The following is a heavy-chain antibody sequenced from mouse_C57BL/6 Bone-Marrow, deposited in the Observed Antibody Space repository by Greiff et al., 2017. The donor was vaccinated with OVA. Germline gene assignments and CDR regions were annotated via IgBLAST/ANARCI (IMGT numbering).Heavy chain of an antibody. CDR1: GYTFTDYY. V-gene: IGHV1-26*01. D-gene: IGHD1-1*01. CDR3: AREGLVRYDY. CDR2: INPNNGGT. Sequence: EVQLQQSGPELVKPGASVKISCKASGYTFTDYYMNWVKQSHGKSLEWIGDINPNNGGTSYNQKFKGKATLTVDKSSSTAYMELRSLTSEDSAVDYCAREGLVRYDYWGQGTTLTVSS. J-gene: IGHJ2*01.